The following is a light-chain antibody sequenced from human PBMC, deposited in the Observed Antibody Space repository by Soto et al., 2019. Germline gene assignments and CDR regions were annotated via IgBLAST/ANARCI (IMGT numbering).Light chain of an antibody. CDR3: CSYVGSSILM. J-gene: IGLJ3*02. Sequence: QAVLTQPASVSGSPGQSITISCTGTSSDVGLYNLVSWYQQLPGKAPKLIIYEVNERPSGISDRFSGSKSGNTASLTISGLQDEDEADYYCCSYVGSSILMFGGGTKHRP. CDR1: SSDVGLYNL. V-gene: IGLV2-23*02. CDR2: EVN.